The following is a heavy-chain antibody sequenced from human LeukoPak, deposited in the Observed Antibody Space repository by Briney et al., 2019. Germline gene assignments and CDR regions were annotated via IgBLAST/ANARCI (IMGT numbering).Heavy chain of an antibody. CDR2: IKQDGSEK. Sequence: GGSLRLSCAGSGFTFTSYWMTWVRQAPGKGLEWVANIKQDGSEKYYVDPVKGRFTISRDNAKNSLYLQMSSLRAEDTAVYYCARTPIFRDDFDFWGQGTLVTVSS. V-gene: IGHV3-7*03. J-gene: IGHJ4*02. CDR1: GFTFTSYW. CDR3: ARTPIFRDDFDF. D-gene: IGHD3-9*01.